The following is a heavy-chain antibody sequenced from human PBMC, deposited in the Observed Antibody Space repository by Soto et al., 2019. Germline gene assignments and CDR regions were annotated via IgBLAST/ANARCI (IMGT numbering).Heavy chain of an antibody. CDR3: AREGVVPTGKYYYGMDV. Sequence: QVQLQQWGAGLLKPSETLSLTCAVYGGSFSGYYWSWIRQPTGKGLEWIGEINHSGSTNYNPSLESRVTISVDTSTNQFSLKLSSVTAADTAVYYCAREGVVPTGKYYYGMDVWGQGTTVTVSS. D-gene: IGHD2-15*01. CDR1: GGSFSGYY. CDR2: INHSGST. V-gene: IGHV4-34*01. J-gene: IGHJ6*02.